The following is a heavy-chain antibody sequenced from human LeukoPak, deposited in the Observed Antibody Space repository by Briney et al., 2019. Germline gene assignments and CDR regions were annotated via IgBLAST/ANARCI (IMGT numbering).Heavy chain of an antibody. CDR3: ARVYLPFRLIVGATAPDYYYYYMDV. V-gene: IGHV4-39*07. CDR2: IYYSGST. CDR1: GGSISSGSYY. J-gene: IGHJ6*03. D-gene: IGHD1-26*01. Sequence: SQTLSLTCTVSGGSISSGSYYWSWIRQPPGKGLEWIGSIYYSGSTYYNPSLKSRVTISVDTSKNQFSLKPSSVTAADPAVYYCARVYLPFRLIVGATAPDYYYYYMDVWGKGTTVTVSS.